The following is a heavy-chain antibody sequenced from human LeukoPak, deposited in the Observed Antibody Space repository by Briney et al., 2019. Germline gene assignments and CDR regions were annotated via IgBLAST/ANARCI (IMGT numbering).Heavy chain of an antibody. D-gene: IGHD1-1*01. Sequence: SQTLSLTCTVSGGSIRSGGDYWSWIRQPAGKGLEWIGRIYSSGSTNYKSSLNGRVTMSVDTSMNQFSLKVSSVTAADTAVYYCAKNLGNGWFDPWGQGTRVTVSA. CDR1: GGSIRSGGDY. CDR2: IYSSGST. J-gene: IGHJ5*02. CDR3: AKNLGNGWFDP. V-gene: IGHV4-61*02.